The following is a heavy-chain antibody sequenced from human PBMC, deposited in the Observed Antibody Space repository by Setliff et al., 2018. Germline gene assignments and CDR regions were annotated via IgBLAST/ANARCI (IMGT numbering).Heavy chain of an antibody. D-gene: IGHD3-22*01. CDR3: ARYDSSGYHYYYGMDV. CDR2: INPNSGNT. V-gene: IGHV1-8*02. J-gene: IGHJ6*02. Sequence: GASVKVSCKASGYTFTNYDINWVRQATGQGLEWMGWINPNSGNTGYAQNFQGRVTMTRNTSISTAYMELSSLRFEDTAVYYCARYDSSGYHYYYGMDVWGQVTTVTVSS. CDR1: GYTFTNYD.